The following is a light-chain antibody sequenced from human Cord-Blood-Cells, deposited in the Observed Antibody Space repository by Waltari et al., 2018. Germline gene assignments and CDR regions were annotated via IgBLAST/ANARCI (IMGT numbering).Light chain of an antibody. Sequence: QSALTQPASVSGSPGQPITISCTGTSSDVGSYNLVSWYQQHPGKAPKLMIYEGSTRPAGVSNRFSGSKSGNTASLTISGLQAEDEADYYCCSYAGSSTVVFGGGTKLTVL. CDR2: EGS. CDR1: SSDVGSYNL. CDR3: CSYAGSSTVV. V-gene: IGLV2-23*01. J-gene: IGLJ2*01.